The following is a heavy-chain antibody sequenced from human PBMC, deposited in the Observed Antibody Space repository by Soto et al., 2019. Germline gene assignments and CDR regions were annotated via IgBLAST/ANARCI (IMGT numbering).Heavy chain of an antibody. CDR2: LYYDGNS. CDR1: GGSINSGDYY. CDR3: ARDRRWLPRGPNNWLDL. Sequence: PSETLSLTCTASGGSINSGDYYWTWVRQPPGKGLEWIGYLYYDGNSQHNPSLKSRVTMSIDTSKNQFSLNLSSLTAADTAVYYCARDRRWLPRGPNNWLDLWGQGTQVTVSS. J-gene: IGHJ5*02. D-gene: IGHD5-12*01. V-gene: IGHV4-30-4*01.